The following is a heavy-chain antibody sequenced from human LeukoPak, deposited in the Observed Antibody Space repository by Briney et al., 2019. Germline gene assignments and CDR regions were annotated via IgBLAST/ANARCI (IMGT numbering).Heavy chain of an antibody. Sequence: GGSLRLSCAASGFTFSSYGMHWVRQAPGKGLEWVAVIWYDGSNKYYADSVKGRFTISRDNSKNTLYLQMNSLRAEDTAVYYCARDGLAAAHDAFDIWGQGTIVTVSS. D-gene: IGHD6-13*01. J-gene: IGHJ3*02. CDR2: IWYDGSNK. CDR3: ARDGLAAAHDAFDI. V-gene: IGHV3-33*01. CDR1: GFTFSSYG.